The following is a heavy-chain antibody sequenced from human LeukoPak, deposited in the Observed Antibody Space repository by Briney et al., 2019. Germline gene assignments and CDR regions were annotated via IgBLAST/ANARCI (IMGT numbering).Heavy chain of an antibody. CDR3: ARFRQRRTKNFDY. J-gene: IGHJ4*02. D-gene: IGHD6-25*01. CDR2: IYYSGST. Sequence: SETLSLTCTVSGGSISSSSYYWGWIRQPPGKGLEWIGSIYYSGSTYYNPSLKSRVTISVDTSKNQFSLKLSSVTAADTAVYYCARFRQRRTKNFDYWGQGTLVTVSS. V-gene: IGHV4-39*07. CDR1: GGSISSSSYY.